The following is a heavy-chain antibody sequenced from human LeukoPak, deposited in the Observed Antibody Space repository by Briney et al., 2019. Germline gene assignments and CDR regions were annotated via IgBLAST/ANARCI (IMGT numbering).Heavy chain of an antibody. V-gene: IGHV1-18*01. J-gene: IGHJ5*02. Sequence: ASVKVSCKASGYTFTSYGISWVRQAPGQGLEWMGWISAYNGNTNYAQKLQGRVTMTTDTSTSTAYMELRSLRSDDTAVYYCARDSVSSGWSLNWFDPRGQGTLVTVSS. D-gene: IGHD6-19*01. CDR1: GYTFTSYG. CDR2: ISAYNGNT. CDR3: ARDSVSSGWSLNWFDP.